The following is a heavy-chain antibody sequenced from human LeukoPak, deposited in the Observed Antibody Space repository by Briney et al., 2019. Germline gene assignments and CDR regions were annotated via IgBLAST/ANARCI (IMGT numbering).Heavy chain of an antibody. CDR3: ARGGSSYNDDSSGYYFDY. CDR2: ISYDGSNK. V-gene: IGHV3-30*14. CDR1: GFTFSSYA. J-gene: IGHJ4*02. D-gene: IGHD3-22*01. Sequence: GGSLRLSCAASGFTFSSYAMHWVRQAPGKGLEWVAVISYDGSNKYYADSVKGRFTISRDNSKNTLYLQMNSLRAEDTAVYYCARGGSSYNDDSSGYYFDYWGQGTLVTVSS.